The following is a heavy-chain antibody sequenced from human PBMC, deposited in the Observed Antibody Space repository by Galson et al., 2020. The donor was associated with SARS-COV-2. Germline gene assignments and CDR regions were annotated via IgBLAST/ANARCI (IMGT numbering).Heavy chain of an antibody. D-gene: IGHD6-13*01. CDR3: ARHVAASGRVFDY. J-gene: IGHJ4*02. V-gene: IGHV4-59*12. CDR2: IYYSGST. CDR1: GGSISNYY. Sequence: SETLSLTCTLSGGSISNYYWSWIRQPPGKGLEWIGYIYYSGSTHYNPPLESRVTISVDTSKNQFSLKLTSVTAADTAVYYCARHVAASGRVFDYWGRGTLVTVSS.